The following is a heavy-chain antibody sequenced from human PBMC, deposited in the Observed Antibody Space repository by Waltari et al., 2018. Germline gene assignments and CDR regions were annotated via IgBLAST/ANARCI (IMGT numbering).Heavy chain of an antibody. Sequence: EVQLVESGGGLIQPGGSLRLSCVASGFSVSNYWMSWFRQVPGKGLEGVANIKEDGSVKKYVDTVKGRFSISRDNAKNSVYLQMDSLRAEDTALYYCAREDKFDSSDYWGQGILVSVSP. CDR2: IKEDGSVK. D-gene: IGHD3-9*01. J-gene: IGHJ4*02. CDR3: AREDKFDSSDY. V-gene: IGHV3-7*01. CDR1: GFSVSNYW.